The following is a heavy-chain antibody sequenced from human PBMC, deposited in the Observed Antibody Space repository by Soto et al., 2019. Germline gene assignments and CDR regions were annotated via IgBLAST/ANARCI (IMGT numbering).Heavy chain of an antibody. D-gene: IGHD3-16*01. CDR3: ARDFGGVWYFDL. J-gene: IGHJ2*01. V-gene: IGHV3-30-3*01. CDR2: ISYDGSNK. Sequence: QVQLVESGGGVVQPGRSLRLSCAASGFTFSSYAMHWVRQAPGKGLEWVAVISYDGSNKYYADSVKGRFTISRDNSKNTLYLQMNSLRAEDTAGYYCARDFGGVWYFDLWGRGTLVTVSS. CDR1: GFTFSSYA.